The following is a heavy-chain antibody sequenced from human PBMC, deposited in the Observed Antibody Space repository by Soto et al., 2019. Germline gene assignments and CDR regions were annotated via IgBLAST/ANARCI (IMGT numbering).Heavy chain of an antibody. V-gene: IGHV4-39*01. D-gene: IGHD6-19*01. J-gene: IGHJ4*02. CDR2: IYYSGST. CDR1: GGSISSSSYY. CDR3: AGIAVAASEYYFDY. Sequence: SETLSLTCTVSGGSISSSSYYWGWIRQPPGKGLEWIGSIYYSGSTYYNPSLKSRVTISVDTSKNQFSLKLSSVTAADTAVYYCAGIAVAASEYYFDYWGQGTLVTVSS.